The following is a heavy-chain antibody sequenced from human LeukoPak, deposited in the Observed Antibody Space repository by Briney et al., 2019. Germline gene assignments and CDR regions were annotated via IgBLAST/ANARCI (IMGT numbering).Heavy chain of an antibody. Sequence: SETLSLTCAVYGGSFSGYYWSWIRQPPGGGLEWLGSIYYSGSTYYNPSLKSRVTISVDTSKNQFSLILSSVTAANTAVYYSARLWSPGGYFDYWGQGTLVTVSS. CDR1: GGSFSGYY. CDR2: IYYSGST. V-gene: IGHV4-34*01. D-gene: IGHD2-21*01. CDR3: ARLWSPGGYFDY. J-gene: IGHJ4*02.